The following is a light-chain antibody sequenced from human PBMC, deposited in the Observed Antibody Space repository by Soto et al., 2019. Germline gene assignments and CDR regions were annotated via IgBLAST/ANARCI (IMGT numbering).Light chain of an antibody. J-gene: IGKJ1*01. Sequence: IVMTQSPGTLSLSPGERATLSCRASQSVSSSYLAWYQQKPGQAPRLLIYGASSRATGIPDRFSGSGCGTDFTLTISRLEPEDFAVYYCQQYGSSPQTFGQGSKVEIK. V-gene: IGKV3-20*01. CDR3: QQYGSSPQT. CDR2: GAS. CDR1: QSVSSSY.